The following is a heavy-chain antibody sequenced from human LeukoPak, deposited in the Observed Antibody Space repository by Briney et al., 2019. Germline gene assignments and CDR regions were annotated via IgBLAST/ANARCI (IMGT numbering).Heavy chain of an antibody. J-gene: IGHJ4*01. CDR1: GFTFDDYA. Sequence: PGRSLRLSCAASGFTFDDYAMHWVRQAPGKGLEWVSGISWNSGSIGYADSVKGRFTISRDSSRNTAYLQMNTLRAEDTAVYYCAKDGDYNNGWYFFDFWGQGTLVTVSS. V-gene: IGHV3-9*01. CDR2: ISWNSGSI. CDR3: AKDGDYNNGWYFFDF. D-gene: IGHD6-19*01.